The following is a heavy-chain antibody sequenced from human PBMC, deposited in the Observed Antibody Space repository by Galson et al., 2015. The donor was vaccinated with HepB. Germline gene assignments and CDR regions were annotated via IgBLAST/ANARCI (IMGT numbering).Heavy chain of an antibody. CDR1: GFTVSSNY. J-gene: IGHJ4*02. V-gene: IGHV3-53*01. Sequence: SLRLSCAASGFTVSSNYMSWVRQAPGKGLEWVSVIYSGGSTYYADSVKGRFTISRDNSKNTLYLQMNSLRAEDTAVYYCAAEGEMAAVGVRFDYWGQGTLVTVSS. D-gene: IGHD5-24*01. CDR3: AAEGEMAAVGVRFDY. CDR2: IYSGGST.